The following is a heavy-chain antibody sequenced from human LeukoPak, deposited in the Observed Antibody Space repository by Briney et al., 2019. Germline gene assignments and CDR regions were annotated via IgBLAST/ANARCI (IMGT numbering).Heavy chain of an antibody. CDR2: ISANNGDT. Sequence: GASVKVSCKASGYTFTNYGVTWVRQAPGQGLEWMGWISANNGDTDYAQSLQGRVTMTRDTSTSTVQMELRSLRSDDTAVYYCARDPLEGGFDPWGQGTLVTVSS. CDR3: ARDPLEGGFDP. V-gene: IGHV1-18*01. CDR1: GYTFTNYG. J-gene: IGHJ5*02.